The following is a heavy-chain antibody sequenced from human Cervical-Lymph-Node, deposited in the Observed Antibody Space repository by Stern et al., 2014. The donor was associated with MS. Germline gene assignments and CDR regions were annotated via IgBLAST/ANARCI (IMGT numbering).Heavy chain of an antibody. CDR1: GGSVSSSSFY. CDR3: ARDGLDGMDV. J-gene: IGHJ6*02. CDR2: THYSGNT. V-gene: IGHV4-61*03. D-gene: IGHD3/OR15-3a*01. Sequence: QLQLQESGPGLVKPSETLSLTCTVSGGSVSSSSFYWSWIRQPPGKGLEWIGYTHYSGNTKSNPSLKSRVTISIDTSKNHFSLNLSSLTAADTAVYYCARDGLDGMDVWGQGTSVTVSS.